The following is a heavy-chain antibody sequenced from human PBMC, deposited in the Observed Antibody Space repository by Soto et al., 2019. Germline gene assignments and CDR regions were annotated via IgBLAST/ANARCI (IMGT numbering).Heavy chain of an antibody. Sequence: ASVKVSCKASGGTFSSYAISWVRQAPGQGLEWMGGTIPIFGTANYAQKFQGRVTITADESTSTAYMELSSLRSEDTAVYYCARPTHTIFGVVKNPRYGMDVWGQGTTVTVSS. D-gene: IGHD3-3*01. CDR3: ARPTHTIFGVVKNPRYGMDV. V-gene: IGHV1-69*13. CDR2: TIPIFGTA. CDR1: GGTFSSYA. J-gene: IGHJ6*02.